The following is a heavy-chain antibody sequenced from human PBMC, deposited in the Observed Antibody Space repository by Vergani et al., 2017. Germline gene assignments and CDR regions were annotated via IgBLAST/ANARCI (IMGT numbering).Heavy chain of an antibody. CDR2: ISYDGSNK. V-gene: IGHV3-30*04. CDR3: ARERSSSYYYYYYYMDV. CDR1: GFTFDDYA. Sequence: VQLVESGGGLVQPGRSLRLSCAASGFTFDDYAMHWVRQAPGKGLEWVAVISYDGSNKYYADSVKGRFTISRDNSKNTLYLQMNSLRAEDTAVYYCARERSSSYYYYYYYMDVWGKGTTVTVSS. D-gene: IGHD6-13*01. J-gene: IGHJ6*03.